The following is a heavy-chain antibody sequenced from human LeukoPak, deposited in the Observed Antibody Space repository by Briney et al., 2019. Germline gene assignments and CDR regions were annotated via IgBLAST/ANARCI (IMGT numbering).Heavy chain of an antibody. D-gene: IGHD3-9*01. CDR1: GFTFSSHS. Sequence: GGSLRLSCAASGFTFSSHSMTWVRRSPGKGLEWVSGISAIDNKPYYADSVRGRFTVSRDNSMDTLYLHMTALRLDDTAIYFCAQDLPRAFLNGPDAFEIWGPGTLVTVSS. V-gene: IGHV3-23*01. J-gene: IGHJ3*02. CDR2: ISAIDNKP. CDR3: AQDLPRAFLNGPDAFEI.